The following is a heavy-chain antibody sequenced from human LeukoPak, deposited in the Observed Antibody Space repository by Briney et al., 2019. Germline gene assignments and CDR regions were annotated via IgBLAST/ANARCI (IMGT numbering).Heavy chain of an antibody. V-gene: IGHV3-66*01. CDR1: GFTFGDYA. J-gene: IGHJ5*02. Sequence: GGSLRLSCTASGFTFGDYAMTWVRQAPGKGLEWVSIIYSGGYTYSADSVKGRFTISRDSFKNTLYLQMNSLRPEDTAVYYCARVVPAATTWFDPWGQGTLVTVSS. CDR3: ARVVPAATTWFDP. D-gene: IGHD2-2*01. CDR2: IYSGGYT.